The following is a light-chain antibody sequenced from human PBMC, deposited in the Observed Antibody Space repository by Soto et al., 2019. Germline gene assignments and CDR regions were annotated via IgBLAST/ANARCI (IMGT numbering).Light chain of an antibody. J-gene: IGLJ2*01. CDR2: DDS. Sequence: SYELTQPPSVSVAPGQTARITCGENNIGSRSVHWYQQKPGKAPVLVVYDDSNRPAGIPERFSGSNSGNTATLTISRVEAGDEAYYYCQVCVSSRDHHVVFGGGTKLTVL. V-gene: IGLV3-21*02. CDR1: NIGSRS. CDR3: QVCVSSRDHHVV.